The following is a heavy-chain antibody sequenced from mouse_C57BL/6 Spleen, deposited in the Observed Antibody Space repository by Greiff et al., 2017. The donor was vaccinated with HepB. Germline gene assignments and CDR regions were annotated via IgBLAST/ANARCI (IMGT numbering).Heavy chain of an antibody. D-gene: IGHD2-4*01. V-gene: IGHV5-17*01. J-gene: IGHJ4*01. CDR1: GFTFSDYG. Sequence: EVKLQESGGGLVKPGGSLKLSCAASGFTFSDYGMHWVRQAPEKGLEWVAYISSGSSTIYYADTVKGRFTISRDNAKNTLFLQMTSLRSEDTAMYYCARNDYDVPYAMDYWGQGTSVTVSS. CDR2: ISSGSSTI. CDR3: ARNDYDVPYAMDY.